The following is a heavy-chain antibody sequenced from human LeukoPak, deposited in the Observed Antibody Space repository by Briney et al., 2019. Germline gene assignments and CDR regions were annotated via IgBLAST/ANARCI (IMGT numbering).Heavy chain of an antibody. D-gene: IGHD2-15*01. CDR1: GYTFTSYG. CDR3: ARVGYCSGGSCPRRNYSYYYMDV. V-gene: IGHV1-18*01. J-gene: IGHJ6*03. CDR2: ISAYNGNT. Sequence: GSVNVSCKASGYTFTSYGISWVRQAPGQGLELMGWISAYNGNTNYAQKLQGRLTITTDTSTSTAYMELSSLRSEATAVYYCARVGYCSGGSCPRRNYSYYYMDVWGKGTTVTISS.